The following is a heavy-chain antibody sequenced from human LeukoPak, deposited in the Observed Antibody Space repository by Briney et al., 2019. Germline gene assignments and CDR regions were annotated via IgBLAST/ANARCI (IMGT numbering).Heavy chain of an antibody. V-gene: IGHV1-2*02. CDR2: IKPNSDYT. CDR3: AVAPGDY. D-gene: IGHD2-21*01. Sequence: ASVKVSCKASGYTFTDYYIHWVRHAPGQGLEWMGWIKPNSDYTFYAQKFQGRVTLTRDTSISTVYMELTTLTSDDTALYYCAVAPGDYWGQGTLVSVSA. J-gene: IGHJ4*02. CDR1: GYTFTDYY.